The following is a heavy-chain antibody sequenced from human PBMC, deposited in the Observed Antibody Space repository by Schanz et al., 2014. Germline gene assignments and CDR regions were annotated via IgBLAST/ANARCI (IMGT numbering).Heavy chain of an antibody. CDR1: GFTFSDYY. CDR3: AREQIMAAAGLVDY. V-gene: IGHV3-23*04. Sequence: VQLVESGGGVVQPGGSLRLSCAASGFTFSDYYMSWIRQAPGKGLEWVSGISGSGGSTYYADSVKGRFTISRDNSKNTLYLQMNSLRAEDTAVYYCAREQIMAAAGLVDYWGHGTLVTVSS. CDR2: ISGSGGST. J-gene: IGHJ4*01. D-gene: IGHD6-13*01.